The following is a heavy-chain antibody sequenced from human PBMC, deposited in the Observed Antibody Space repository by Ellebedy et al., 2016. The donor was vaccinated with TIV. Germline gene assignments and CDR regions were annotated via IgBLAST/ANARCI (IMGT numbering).Heavy chain of an antibody. CDR2: ISGSGGST. J-gene: IGHJ6*03. V-gene: IGHV3-23*01. Sequence: GESLKISCAASGFTFSTYAMSWVRQVPGKGLEWVSVISGSGGSTYYADSVKGRLTISSDNSKSTLFLQMNSLRAEDTAVYYCVKGDSVYYYMDVWGKGTTVTVSS. CDR3: VKGDSVYYYMDV. D-gene: IGHD2-15*01. CDR1: GFTFSTYA.